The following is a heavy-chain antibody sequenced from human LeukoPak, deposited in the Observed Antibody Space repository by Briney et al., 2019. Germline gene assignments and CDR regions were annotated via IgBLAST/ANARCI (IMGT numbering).Heavy chain of an antibody. CDR3: AANYYDSSGYLWGYYYYGMDV. Sequence: GGSLRLSCAASQIIFSDYGMHWVRQAPGKGLEWVAVIWYDGSKEYYADSVKGRFTISRDNSKNTLYLQMNSLRAEDTAVYYCAANYYDSSGYLWGYYYYGMDVWGQGTTVTVSS. J-gene: IGHJ6*02. V-gene: IGHV3-33*01. CDR2: IWYDGSKE. CDR1: QIIFSDYG. D-gene: IGHD3-22*01.